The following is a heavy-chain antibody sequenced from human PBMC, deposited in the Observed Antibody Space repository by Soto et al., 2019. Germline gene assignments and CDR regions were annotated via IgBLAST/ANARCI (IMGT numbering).Heavy chain of an antibody. V-gene: IGHV4-34*09. CDR2: INHSGST. Sequence: SQTLSHTKAVDEGTCSGYDGTWIRQPPGTGLEWIGEINHSGSTYYNPSLTSRVTISVDTSKNQFSLRLSSVPAADTAVYYCARLGAYYQSLDPWGPGTLVTVSS. CDR1: EGTCSGYD. CDR3: ARLGAYYQSLDP. J-gene: IGHJ5*02. D-gene: IGHD2-21*01.